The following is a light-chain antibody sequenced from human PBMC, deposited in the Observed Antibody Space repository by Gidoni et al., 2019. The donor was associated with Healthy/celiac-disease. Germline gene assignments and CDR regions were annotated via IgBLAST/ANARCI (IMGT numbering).Light chain of an antibody. CDR3: QQYNSYSWT. V-gene: IGKV1-5*01. Sequence: DIQMTQSPSTLSASVGDRVTITCRASQSISSWLAWYQQKPGKAPKLLIYDASSFESGVPSRFSGSGSGTEFTLTFSSLQPDDFAPYYFQQYNSYSWTFXQXTKVEIK. J-gene: IGKJ1*01. CDR2: DAS. CDR1: QSISSW.